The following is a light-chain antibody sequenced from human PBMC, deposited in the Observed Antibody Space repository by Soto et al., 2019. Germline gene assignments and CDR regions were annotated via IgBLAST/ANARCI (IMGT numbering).Light chain of an antibody. J-gene: IGLJ2*01. CDR2: EVS. CDR1: SSDVGSYNL. CDR3: CSYAGSSIHVV. V-gene: IGLV2-23*02. Sequence: QSALTQPASVSGSPGQSITISCTGTSSDVGSYNLVSWYQQHPGKAPKLMIYEVSKRPSGVSNRFSGSKSGNTASLTISGLQAEDEADYYCCSYAGSSIHVVFGGGPKVTVL.